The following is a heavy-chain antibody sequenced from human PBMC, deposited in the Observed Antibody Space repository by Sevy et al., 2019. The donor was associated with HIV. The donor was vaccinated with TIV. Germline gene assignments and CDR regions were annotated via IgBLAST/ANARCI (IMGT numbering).Heavy chain of an antibody. CDR3: ATGFCSGANCRNDYYYYGMDV. Sequence: GGSLRLSCSASEFTFSSYAMSWVRQAPGKGLEWVSSISGSGRFTYYADFVEGRFIISRDNSKNTLSVQMNSLRAEDTAVDDCATGFCSGANCRNDYYYYGMDVWGQGTTVTVSS. D-gene: IGHD2-15*01. J-gene: IGHJ6*02. CDR2: ISGSGRFT. V-gene: IGHV3-23*01. CDR1: EFTFSSYA.